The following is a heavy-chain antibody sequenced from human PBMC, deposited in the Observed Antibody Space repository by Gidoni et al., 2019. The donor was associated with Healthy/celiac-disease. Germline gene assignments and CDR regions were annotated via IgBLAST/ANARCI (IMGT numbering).Heavy chain of an antibody. CDR1: GFTFDDYA. CDR2: ISWNSGSI. D-gene: IGHD5-18*01. Sequence: EVQLVESGGGLVQPGRSLRLSCAASGFTFDDYAMHWVRQAPGKGLEWVSGISWNSGSIGYADSVKGRFTISRDNAKNSLYLQMNSLRAEDTALYYCAKDIAQGGVQLWLPYFDYWGQGTLVTVSS. V-gene: IGHV3-9*01. J-gene: IGHJ4*02. CDR3: AKDIAQGGVQLWLPYFDY.